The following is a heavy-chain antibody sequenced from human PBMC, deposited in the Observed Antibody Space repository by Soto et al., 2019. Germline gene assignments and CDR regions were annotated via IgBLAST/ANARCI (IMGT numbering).Heavy chain of an antibody. J-gene: IGHJ4*02. V-gene: IGHV4-59*01. CDR1: GGSMSGYH. Sequence: QVQLQESGPGLVKPSETLSLTCTVSGGSMSGYHWRWIRQPPGKGLEWIGYINYSGSSNYNPALKSRGTMSIDASNNQCALRLGSVTAADSAIYDCATYREGNGGRGYWGKGTLVTVSS. D-gene: IGHD1-1*01. CDR3: ATYREGNGGRGY. CDR2: INYSGSS.